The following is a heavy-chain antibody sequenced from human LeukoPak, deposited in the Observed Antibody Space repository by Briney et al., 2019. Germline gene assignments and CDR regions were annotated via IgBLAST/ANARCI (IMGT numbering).Heavy chain of an antibody. Sequence: PSGTLSLTCSVSGASISSYYWSWIRQPPGKGLEWIGDIYYSGSTNYNPSLKSRVTISVDVSENQFSLRLSSVTAADTAVYYCARDDGNSSWEYWGQGTLVTVSS. CDR3: ARDDGNSSWEY. V-gene: IGHV4-59*01. J-gene: IGHJ4*02. CDR1: GASISSYY. CDR2: IYYSGST. D-gene: IGHD6-13*01.